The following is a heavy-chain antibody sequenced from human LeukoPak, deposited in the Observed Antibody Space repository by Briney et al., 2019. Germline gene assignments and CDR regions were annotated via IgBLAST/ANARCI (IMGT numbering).Heavy chain of an antibody. Sequence: GASVKVSCKVSGYTLTELSMHWVRQAPGQGLEWMGGIIPIFGTANYAQKFQGRVTITADESTSTAYMELSSLRSEDTAVYYCARSDSSGYHLDYWGQGTLVTVSS. V-gene: IGHV1-69*13. J-gene: IGHJ4*02. D-gene: IGHD3-22*01. CDR1: GYTLTELS. CDR3: ARSDSSGYHLDY. CDR2: IIPIFGTA.